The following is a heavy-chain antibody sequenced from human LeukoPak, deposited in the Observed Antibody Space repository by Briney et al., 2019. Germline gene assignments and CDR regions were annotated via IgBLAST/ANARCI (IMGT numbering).Heavy chain of an antibody. Sequence: SGGSLRLSCAASGFTFDDYAMHWVRQAPGKGLEWVSGISWNSGSIGYADSVKGRFTISRDNAKNSLYLQMNSLRAEDTAVYYCARTMVYYYYYGMDVWGQGTTVTVSS. J-gene: IGHJ6*02. CDR1: GFTFDDYA. D-gene: IGHD4/OR15-4a*01. CDR3: ARTMVYYYYYGMDV. CDR2: ISWNSGSI. V-gene: IGHV3-9*01.